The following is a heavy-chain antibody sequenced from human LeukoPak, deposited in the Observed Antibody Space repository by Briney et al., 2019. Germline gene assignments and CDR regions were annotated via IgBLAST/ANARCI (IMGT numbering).Heavy chain of an antibody. Sequence: GGSLRLSCEVSGFTFSNYAMNWVRQAPGKGLEWVPSISASAGSAVYGDSVKGRFTISRDNAKNALYLQMNSLTVEDTAVYYCARVSGWSISQPKFDYWGQGTPVTVSS. D-gene: IGHD6-19*01. J-gene: IGHJ4*02. V-gene: IGHV3-23*02. CDR3: ARVSGWSISQPKFDY. CDR1: GFTFSNYA. CDR2: ISASAGSA.